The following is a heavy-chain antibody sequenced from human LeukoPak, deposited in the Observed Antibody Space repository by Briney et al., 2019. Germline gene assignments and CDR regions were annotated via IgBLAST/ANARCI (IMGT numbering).Heavy chain of an antibody. V-gene: IGHV3-21*01. D-gene: IGHD3-22*01. Sequence: GGLRLSRAASGFTFSSYSMNWVRQAPGKRLEWVSSISSSSSYIYYADPVKGRFTISRDNAKTSLYLQMHSLRAEDTAVYYCARVRDSSGYYYGAFDIWGQGTMVTVSS. J-gene: IGHJ3*02. CDR2: ISSSSSYI. CDR3: ARVRDSSGYYYGAFDI. CDR1: GFTFSSYS.